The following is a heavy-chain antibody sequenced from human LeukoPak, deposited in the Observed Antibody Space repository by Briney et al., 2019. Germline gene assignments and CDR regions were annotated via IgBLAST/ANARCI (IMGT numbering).Heavy chain of an antibody. D-gene: IGHD3-10*01. V-gene: IGHV4-61*01. CDR1: GGSISSSSYY. CDR2: IHYTGST. Sequence: PSETLSLTCTVSGGSISSSSYYWSWIRQSPGKGLECIGYIHYTGSTNYNPSLKSRVTISVETSKNQFSLKLKSVTAADTAVYYCARGGYYGSGNDFRFDPWGQGTLVTVSS. J-gene: IGHJ5*02. CDR3: ARGGYYGSGNDFRFDP.